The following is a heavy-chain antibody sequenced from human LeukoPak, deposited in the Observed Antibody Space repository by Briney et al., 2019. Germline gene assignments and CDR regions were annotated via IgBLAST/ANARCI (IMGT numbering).Heavy chain of an antibody. Sequence: GGSLRLSCAASGFTFSSYAMCWVRQAPGKGLDWVSGISGSGGDTFYPVSVNGRFTISRDNSKKTLYLQMNSLRAEDTAVYYCAKVFFAERLTTIFDLWGQGTLVTVSS. CDR1: GFTFSSYA. D-gene: IGHD3-3*01. CDR3: AKVFFAERLTTIFDL. V-gene: IGHV3-23*01. J-gene: IGHJ4*02. CDR2: ISGSGGDT.